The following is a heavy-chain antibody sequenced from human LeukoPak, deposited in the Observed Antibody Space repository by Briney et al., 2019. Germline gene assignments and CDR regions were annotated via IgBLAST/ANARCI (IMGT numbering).Heavy chain of an antibody. D-gene: IGHD3-9*01. CDR3: ARDRPKLRYFDWLYAFDI. CDR2: ISAYNGNT. Sequence: GASVKVSCKXSGYTFTSYGISWVRQAPGQGLEWMGWISAYNGNTNYAQKLQGRVTMTTDTSTSTAYMELRSLRSDDTAVYYCARDRPKLRYFDWLYAFDIWGQGTMVTVSS. V-gene: IGHV1-18*01. CDR1: GYTFTSYG. J-gene: IGHJ3*02.